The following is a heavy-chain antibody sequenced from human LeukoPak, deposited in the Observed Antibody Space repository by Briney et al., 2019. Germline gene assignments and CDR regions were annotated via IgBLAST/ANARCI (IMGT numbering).Heavy chain of an antibody. D-gene: IGHD5-18*01. J-gene: IGHJ6*03. CDR2: IYYSGST. V-gene: IGHV4-59*01. CDR1: GGSISSCY. CDR3: AVRQPYYYYYMDV. Sequence: PSETLSLTCTVSGGSISSCYWSWIRQPPGKGLEWIGYIYYSGSTNYNPSLKSRVTISVDTSKNQFSLKLSSVTAADTAVYYCAVRQPYYYYYMDVWGKGTTVTVSS.